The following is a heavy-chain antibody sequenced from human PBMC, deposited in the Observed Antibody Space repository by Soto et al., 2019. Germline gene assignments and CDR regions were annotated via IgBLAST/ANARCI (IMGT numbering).Heavy chain of an antibody. Sequence: SVKVSCKASGGTFSSYAISWVRQAPGQGLEWMGGIIPIFGTANYAQKFQGRVTITADESTSTAYMELSSLRSEDTAVYYCAADSPAGIAVAGPVGWFEPWRQGTLLTLSS. CDR1: GGTFSSYA. CDR2: IIPIFGTA. D-gene: IGHD6-19*01. V-gene: IGHV1-69*13. J-gene: IGHJ5*02. CDR3: AADSPAGIAVAGPVGWFEP.